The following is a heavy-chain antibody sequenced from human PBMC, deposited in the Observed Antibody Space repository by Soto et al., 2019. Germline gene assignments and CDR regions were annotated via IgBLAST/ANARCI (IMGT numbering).Heavy chain of an antibody. CDR2: IHHSGST. Sequence: SETLSLTCTAYGESFNGYYWSWIRQPPGKGLEWIGEIHHSGSTNYNPSLKSRVTFSIDTSKRQFSLKVRSVTAADTAVYYCASVAPLQQLVPTGYSSGWWYYWGQGTLVTVPQ. CDR3: ASVAPLQQLVPTGYSSGWWYY. V-gene: IGHV4-34*01. D-gene: IGHD6-19*01. J-gene: IGHJ4*02. CDR1: GESFNGYY.